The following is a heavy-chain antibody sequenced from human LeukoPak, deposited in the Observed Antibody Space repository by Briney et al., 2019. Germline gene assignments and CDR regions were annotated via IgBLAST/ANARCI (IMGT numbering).Heavy chain of an antibody. D-gene: IGHD1-26*01. V-gene: IGHV3-30*18. J-gene: IGHJ4*02. Sequence: PGGSLRLSCAASGFTFSSYGMHWVRQAPGKGLEWVAVISYDGGNKYYADSVKGRFTISRDNSKNTLYLQMNSLRAEDTAVYYCAKEVGATPFDYWGQGTLVTVSS. CDR2: ISYDGGNK. CDR1: GFTFSSYG. CDR3: AKEVGATPFDY.